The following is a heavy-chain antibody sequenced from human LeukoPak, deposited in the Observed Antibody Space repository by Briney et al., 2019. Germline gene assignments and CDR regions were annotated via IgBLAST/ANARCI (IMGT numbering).Heavy chain of an antibody. D-gene: IGHD3-9*01. CDR2: ISSGSRTI. J-gene: IGHJ4*02. V-gene: IGHV3-48*04. Sequence: GGSLRLSCVASGFSFSGYSMNWVRQAPGKGLDWVSYISSGSRTIFYGDSVKGRFTISRDNAKNSLYLQMNSLRAEDTAVYYCARDPPGILTGYFDYWGQGTLVTVSS. CDR1: GFSFSGYS. CDR3: ARDPPGILTGYFDY.